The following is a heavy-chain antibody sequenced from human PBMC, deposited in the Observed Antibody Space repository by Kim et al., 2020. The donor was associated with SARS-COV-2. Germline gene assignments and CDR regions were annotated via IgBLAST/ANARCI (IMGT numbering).Heavy chain of an antibody. D-gene: IGHD3-3*01. CDR3: ARGSITIFGVVTY. Sequence: GGSLRLSCAASGFTFSSYSMNWVRQAPGKGLEWVSSISSSSSYIYYADSLKGRFTISRDNAKNSLYLQMNSLRAEDTAVYYCARGSITIFGVVTYWGQGTLVTVSS. CDR1: GFTFSSYS. CDR2: ISSSSSYI. V-gene: IGHV3-21*04. J-gene: IGHJ4*02.